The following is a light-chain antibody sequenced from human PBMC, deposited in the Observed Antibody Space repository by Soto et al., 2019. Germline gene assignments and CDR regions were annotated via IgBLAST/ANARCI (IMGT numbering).Light chain of an antibody. CDR2: AAS. J-gene: IGKJ4*01. V-gene: IGKV1-12*01. CDR3: QQANSFPLT. CDR1: QCISSW. Sequence: QSPTTLSLSPGERVIFSCMASQCISSWLAWYQQKPGKAPKLLIYAASSLQSGVPSRFSGSGSGTDFTLTTSSLQPEHFATYYCQQANSFPLTFGGGTKVDI.